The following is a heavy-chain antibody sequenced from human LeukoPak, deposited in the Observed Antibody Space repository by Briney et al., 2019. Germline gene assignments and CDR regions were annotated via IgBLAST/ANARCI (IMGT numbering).Heavy chain of an antibody. J-gene: IGHJ1*01. D-gene: IGHD1-14*01. CDR3: ARGKRVLIGNPSQH. V-gene: IGHV7-4-1*02. CDR1: GYTFTSYA. CDR2: INTNTGNP. Sequence: ASVKVSCKASGYTFTSYAMNWVRQAPGQGLEWMGWINTNTGNPTYAQGFTGRFVFSLDTSVSTAYLQISSLKAEDTAVYYCARGKRVLIGNPSQHWGQGTLVTVSS.